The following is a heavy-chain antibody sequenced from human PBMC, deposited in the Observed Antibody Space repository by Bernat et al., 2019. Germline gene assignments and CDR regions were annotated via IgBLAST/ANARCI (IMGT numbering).Heavy chain of an antibody. D-gene: IGHD6-19*01. V-gene: IGHV3-33*01. J-gene: IGHJ3*02. CDR1: GFTFSSYG. CDR2: IWYDGSNK. CDR3: ARDSAVAGISAFDI. Sequence: QVQLVESGGGVVQPGRSLRLSCAASGFTFSSYGMHWVRQAPGKGLEWVAVIWYDGSNKYYADSVKGRLTISRDNSKNTLYLQMNSLRAEDTAVYYCARDSAVAGISAFDIWGQGTMVTVSS.